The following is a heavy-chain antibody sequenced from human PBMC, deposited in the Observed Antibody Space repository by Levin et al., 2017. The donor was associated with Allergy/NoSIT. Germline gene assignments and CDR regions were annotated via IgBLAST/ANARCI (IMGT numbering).Heavy chain of an antibody. V-gene: IGHV2-5*02. J-gene: IGHJ4*02. D-gene: IGHD3-10*01. Sequence: GSGPTLVKPTQTLTLTCTFSGFSLSTGGVGVGWIRQPPGKALEWLALIYWADDKWYSPSLKSRLTITKDTSKNQVVLTMTDMNPVDTATYYCAHSFGFGELFPYYFDYWGQGTLVSVSS. CDR2: IYWADDK. CDR3: AHSFGFGELFPYYFDY. CDR1: GFSLSTGGVG.